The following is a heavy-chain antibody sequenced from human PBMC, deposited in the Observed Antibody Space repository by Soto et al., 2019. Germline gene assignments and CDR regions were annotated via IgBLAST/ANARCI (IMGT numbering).Heavy chain of an antibody. J-gene: IGHJ5*02. V-gene: IGHV1-18*01. Sequence: QVQLVQSGGEVKKPGASVRVSCKASGYTFNSYGISWVRQAPGQGLEWMGWLNTYNGNTNYAQKFQGRVSMTTDTSKSTAYLELRSLGSDDTAVYYCAGDVLYSTSGDRRFDPWGQGTLVTVSS. D-gene: IGHD6-6*01. CDR2: LNTYNGNT. CDR1: GYTFNSYG. CDR3: AGDVLYSTSGDRRFDP.